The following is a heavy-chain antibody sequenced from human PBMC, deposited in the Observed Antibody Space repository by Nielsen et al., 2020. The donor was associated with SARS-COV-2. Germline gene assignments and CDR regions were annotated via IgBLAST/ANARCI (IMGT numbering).Heavy chain of an antibody. CDR3: AQIGIVVVPAALHDAFDI. J-gene: IGHJ3*02. V-gene: IGHV1-8*01. Sequence: ASVKVSCKASGYTFTSYDINWVRQATGQGLEWMGWMNPNSGNTGYAQKFQGRVTMTRNTSISTAYMELSSLRSEDTAVYYCAQIGIVVVPAALHDAFDIWGQGTMVTVSS. D-gene: IGHD2-2*01. CDR1: GYTFTSYD. CDR2: MNPNSGNT.